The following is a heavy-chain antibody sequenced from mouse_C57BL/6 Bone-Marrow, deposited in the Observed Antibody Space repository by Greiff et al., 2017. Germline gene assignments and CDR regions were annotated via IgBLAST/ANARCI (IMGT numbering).Heavy chain of an antibody. CDR1: GFTFTDYY. Sequence: EVMLVESGGGLVQPGGSLSLSCAASGFTFTDYYMSWVRQPPGKALEWLGFIRNKANGYTTEYSASVKGRFTISRDNSTSILYLQRNALRAEDSATYYCGRYDGYSLFDYWGQGTTLTVSS. J-gene: IGHJ2*01. D-gene: IGHD2-3*01. CDR3: GRYDGYSLFDY. CDR2: IRNKANGYTT. V-gene: IGHV7-3*01.